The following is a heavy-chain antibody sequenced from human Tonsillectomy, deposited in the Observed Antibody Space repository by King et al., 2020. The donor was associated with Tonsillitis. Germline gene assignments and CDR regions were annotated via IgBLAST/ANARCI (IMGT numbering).Heavy chain of an antibody. J-gene: IGHJ4*02. CDR2: IVGGSGNT. D-gene: IGHD5-24*01. Sequence: VQLVESGPEVKKPGTSVKVSCKASGFTFTSSAMQWVRQARGQPLEWIGWIVGGSGNTNYAQKFQERVTITSDMSTSTAYMELRSLRSEDTAVYYCAAFVPDGYNDYWGQGTLVTVSS. CDR1: GFTFTSSA. V-gene: IGHV1-58*02. CDR3: AAFVPDGYNDY.